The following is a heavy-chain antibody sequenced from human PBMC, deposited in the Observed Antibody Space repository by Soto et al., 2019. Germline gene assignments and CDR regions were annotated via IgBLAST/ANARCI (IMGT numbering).Heavy chain of an antibody. CDR1: GGSISSSSYY. Sequence: PSETLSLTCTVSGGSISSSSYYWGWVRQPPGKGLEWIGYIYYTGTTKYNPSLKSRVTISVDSSKNQFSLKLSSVTAADTAVYYCARAAATMVRGNWFDPWGQGTLVTVSS. CDR2: IYYTGTT. J-gene: IGHJ5*02. CDR3: ARAAATMVRGNWFDP. D-gene: IGHD3-10*01. V-gene: IGHV4-61*05.